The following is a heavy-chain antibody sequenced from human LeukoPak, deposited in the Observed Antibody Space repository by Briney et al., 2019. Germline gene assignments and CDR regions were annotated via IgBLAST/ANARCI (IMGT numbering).Heavy chain of an antibody. CDR2: ISGSGGST. D-gene: IGHD6-19*01. V-gene: IGHV3-23*01. Sequence: GGPLRLSCAASGFTFSSYAMSWVRQPPGKGLEWVSAISGSGGSTFYADSVKGRFTISRDNSKNTLYLQVNSLRAEDTALYYCAKEGSSGWYWGQGTLVTVSS. CDR1: GFTFSSYA. J-gene: IGHJ4*02. CDR3: AKEGSSGWY.